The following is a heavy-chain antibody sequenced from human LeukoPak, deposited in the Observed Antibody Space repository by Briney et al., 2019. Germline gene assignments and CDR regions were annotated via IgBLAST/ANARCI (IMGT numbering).Heavy chain of an antibody. Sequence: PSETLSLTCTVSGGSISSYYWSWIRQPPGKGLEWIGYIYYSGSTNYNPSLKSRVTISVDTSKNQFSLKLSSVTAADTAVYYCARLGVAPEGADAFDIWGQGTMVTVSS. J-gene: IGHJ3*02. CDR1: GGSISSYY. D-gene: IGHD3-3*01. CDR2: IYYSGST. V-gene: IGHV4-59*12. CDR3: ARLGVAPEGADAFDI.